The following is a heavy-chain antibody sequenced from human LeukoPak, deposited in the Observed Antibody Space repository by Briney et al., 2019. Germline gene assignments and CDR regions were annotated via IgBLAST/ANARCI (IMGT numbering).Heavy chain of an antibody. Sequence: SVKVSCKASGGTFSSYAISWVRQAPGQGLEWMGRIIPILGIANYAQKFQGRVTITADKSTSTAYMELSSLRSEDTAVYYCAREGDSSGYYFYFDYWGQGTLVTVSS. D-gene: IGHD3-22*01. CDR3: AREGDSSGYYFYFDY. V-gene: IGHV1-69*04. J-gene: IGHJ4*02. CDR2: IIPILGIA. CDR1: GGTFSSYA.